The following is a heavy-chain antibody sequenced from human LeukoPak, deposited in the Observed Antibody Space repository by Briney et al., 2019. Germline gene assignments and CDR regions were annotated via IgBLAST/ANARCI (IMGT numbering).Heavy chain of an antibody. CDR2: INHSGST. V-gene: IGHV4-34*01. CDR3: ARVVSYQDAFDI. Sequence: SETLSLTCAVYGGSFSGYYWSWIRQPPGKGLEWIGEINHSGSTNYNPSLKSRVTISVDTSKNQFSLKLSSVTAADTAVYYCARVVSYQDAFDIWGQGTMVTVSS. D-gene: IGHD1-26*01. CDR1: GGSFSGYY. J-gene: IGHJ3*02.